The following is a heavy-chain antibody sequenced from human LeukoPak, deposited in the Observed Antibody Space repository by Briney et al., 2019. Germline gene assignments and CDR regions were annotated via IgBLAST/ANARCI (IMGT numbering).Heavy chain of an antibody. CDR2: INPSGGST. V-gene: IGHV1-46*01. Sequence: ASVKVSCKASGYTFTSYYMHWVRQAPGLGLEWMAIINPSGGSTSYAQKFQGRVTMTRDTSTSTVYMELSSLRSEDTAVYYCARGALTDYYYYYGVDVWGQGTTVTVSS. CDR1: GYTFTSYY. CDR3: ARGALTDYYYYYGVDV. J-gene: IGHJ6*02.